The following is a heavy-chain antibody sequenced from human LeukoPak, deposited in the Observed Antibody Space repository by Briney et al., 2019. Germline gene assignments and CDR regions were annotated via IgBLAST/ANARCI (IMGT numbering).Heavy chain of an antibody. Sequence: GSLRLSCGAARFTFTTYAMTWVRPAPGKGLEWVSSITRSGGSTYYGDSVKGRFTSSRDNSKNTLYLQMNSLKTEDTALYYCARLIDLAGAYDFVGFDYWGRGTRVTVSS. J-gene: IGHJ4*02. CDR1: RFTFTTYA. CDR3: ARLIDLAGAYDFVGFDY. CDR2: ITRSGGST. V-gene: IGHV3-23*01. D-gene: IGHD3-16*01.